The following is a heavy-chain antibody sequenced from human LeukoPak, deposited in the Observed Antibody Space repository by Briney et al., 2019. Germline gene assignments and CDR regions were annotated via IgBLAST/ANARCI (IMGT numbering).Heavy chain of an antibody. CDR3: ARVRVVPAAIGGWDY. CDR1: GFTFSSYS. D-gene: IGHD2-2*02. J-gene: IGHJ4*02. CDR2: ISSSSSYI. V-gene: IGHV3-21*01. Sequence: GGSLRLSCAASGFTFSSYSMNWVRQAPGKGLEWVSSISSSSSYIYYADSVKGRFTISRDNAKNSLYLQMNSLRAEDTAVYYCARVRVVPAAIGGWDYWGQGTLVTVSS.